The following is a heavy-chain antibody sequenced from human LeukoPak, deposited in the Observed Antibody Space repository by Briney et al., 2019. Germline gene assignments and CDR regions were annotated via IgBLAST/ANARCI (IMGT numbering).Heavy chain of an antibody. V-gene: IGHV4-34*01. CDR1: GGSFSGYY. Sequence: SETLSLTCAVYGGSFSGYYWSWIRQPPGKGLEWIGEINHSGSTNYNPSLKSRVTISVDTSKNQFSLKLSSVTAADTAVYYCARVSKYSSSWFNYFDYWGQGTLVTVSS. CDR3: ARVSKYSSSWFNYFDY. CDR2: INHSGST. D-gene: IGHD6-13*01. J-gene: IGHJ4*02.